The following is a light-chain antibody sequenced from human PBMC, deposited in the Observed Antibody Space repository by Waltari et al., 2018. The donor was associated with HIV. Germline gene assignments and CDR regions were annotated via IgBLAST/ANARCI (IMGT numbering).Light chain of an antibody. J-gene: IGLJ2*01. CDR3: SSYTTRSTVI. Sequence: QSALTQPASVSGSPAQSLTISCPGTSTAVGHSDSVPWYRQHPGKAPQPIIYEVSNRPSGVSNRFSGSKSVNTASLTISGLQAEDEADYYCSSYTTRSTVIFGGGTKLTVL. CDR2: EVS. V-gene: IGLV2-14*01. CDR1: STAVGHSDS.